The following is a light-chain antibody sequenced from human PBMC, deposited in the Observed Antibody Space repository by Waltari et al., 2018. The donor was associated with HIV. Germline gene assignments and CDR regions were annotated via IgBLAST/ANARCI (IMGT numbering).Light chain of an antibody. CDR3: GSRDTNDKHHV. Sequence: SSDLTQDPAVSVALGQTVRITCQGDSLRRYSANWYQQKPGQAPVFVMYGKENRPSVIPERFSGCSSGNTGSLTITGAQAEDEAVYYCGSRDTNDKHHVFGTGTKVTV. CDR1: SLRRYS. CDR2: GKE. V-gene: IGLV3-19*01. J-gene: IGLJ1*01.